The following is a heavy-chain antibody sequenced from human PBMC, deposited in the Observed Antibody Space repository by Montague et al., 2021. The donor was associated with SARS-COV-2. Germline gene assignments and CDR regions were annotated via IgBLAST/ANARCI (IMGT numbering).Heavy chain of an antibody. CDR2: IYSSGST. CDR1: GGSIRSYY. J-gene: IGHJ4*02. D-gene: IGHD6-19*01. V-gene: IGHV4-59*01. Sequence: SETLSLTYTVSGGSIRSYYWSWIRQPPGKGLEWIGEIYSSGSTNYNPSLKSRVTISMDTSKSQFPLKLTSVTAADAAVYYCARHTRGWQPFDFWGQGTLVTVSS. CDR3: ARHTRGWQPFDF.